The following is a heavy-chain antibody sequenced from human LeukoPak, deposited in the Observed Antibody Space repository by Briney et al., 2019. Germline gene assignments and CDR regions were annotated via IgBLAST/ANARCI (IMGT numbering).Heavy chain of an antibody. CDR2: IYSDGST. D-gene: IGHD6-19*01. Sequence: GGSLRLSCAASGFTVSSNYMSWVRQTPGKGPEWVSVIYSDGSTYYADSVKGRFTISRDNSKNTLYLQMNSLRAEDTAVYYCARRNRQQWLLLDYWGQGTLVTVSS. V-gene: IGHV3-53*01. CDR1: GFTVSSNY. CDR3: ARRNRQQWLLLDY. J-gene: IGHJ4*02.